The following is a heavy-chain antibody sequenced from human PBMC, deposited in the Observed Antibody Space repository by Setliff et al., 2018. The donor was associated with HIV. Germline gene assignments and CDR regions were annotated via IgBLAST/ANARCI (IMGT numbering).Heavy chain of an antibody. CDR3: ARDGGRAGYSSSSDQ. Sequence: SETLSLTCAVSGFSISSGYYWGWIRQPPGKGLEWIGTIYHSGSTYYGPSLMSRVTISVDTSKNQISLKLNSVTAADTAVYYCARDGGRAGYSSSSDQWGQGTLVTVSS. D-gene: IGHD6-13*01. CDR2: IYHSGST. V-gene: IGHV4-38-2*02. CDR1: GFSISSGYY. J-gene: IGHJ4*02.